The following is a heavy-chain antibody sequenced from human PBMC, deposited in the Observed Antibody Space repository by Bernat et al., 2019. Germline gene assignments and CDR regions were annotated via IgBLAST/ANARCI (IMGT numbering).Heavy chain of an antibody. CDR2: IIPIFGTA. J-gene: IGHJ2*01. CDR3: ARDKTGYSSSWYGTGWYFDL. CDR1: GGTFSSYA. V-gene: IGHV1-69*06. Sequence: QVQLVQSGAEVKKPGSSVKVSCKASGGTFSSYAISWVRQAPGQGLEWRGGIIPIFGTANYAQKFQGRVTITADKSTSTAYMWLSSLRSEDTAVYYCARDKTGYSSSWYGTGWYFDLWGRGTLVTVSS. D-gene: IGHD6-13*01.